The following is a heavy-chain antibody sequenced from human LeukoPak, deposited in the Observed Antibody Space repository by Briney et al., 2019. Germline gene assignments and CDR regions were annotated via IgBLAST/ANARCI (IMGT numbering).Heavy chain of an antibody. CDR1: GASLNNYY. Sequence: SSEPLSLTCSVSGASLNNYYWSWIRQPPGKGLEWIGYIYYSGTTTYNPSLESRVTISVDTSKNQFSLKLRSVTAADTAVYYCARVGEQQLVFFFDYWGQGFLATVSS. J-gene: IGHJ4*02. CDR3: ARVGEQQLVFFFDY. V-gene: IGHV4-59*01. D-gene: IGHD6-13*01. CDR2: IYYSGTT.